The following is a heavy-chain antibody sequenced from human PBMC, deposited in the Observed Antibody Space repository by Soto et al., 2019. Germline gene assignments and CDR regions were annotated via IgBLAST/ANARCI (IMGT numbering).Heavy chain of an antibody. CDR2: ISSSSSYI. D-gene: IGHD2-2*02. V-gene: IGHV3-21*01. J-gene: IGHJ4*02. CDR3: ATDALGYCSSTSCYTAFDY. CDR1: GFTFSSYS. Sequence: GGSLRLSCAASGFTFSSYSMNWVRQAPGKGLEWVSSISSSSSYIYYADSVKGRFTISRDNAKNSLYLQMNSLRAEDTAVYYCATDALGYCSSTSCYTAFDYWGQGTLVTVSS.